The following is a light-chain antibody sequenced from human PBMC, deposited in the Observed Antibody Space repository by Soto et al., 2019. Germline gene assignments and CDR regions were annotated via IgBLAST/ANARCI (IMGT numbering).Light chain of an antibody. J-gene: IGLJ1*01. CDR1: SSDVGTYNY. CDR2: EVT. CDR3: SSYTTGSTLPWV. Sequence: QSVLTQPASVSGSPGQSITISCTGTSSDVGTYNYVSWYQQHPGKAPKVMIYEVTYRPSGVSNRFSGSKSGNTASLTIFGLQVEDEAVYYCSSYTTGSTLPWVFGTGTKVTVL. V-gene: IGLV2-14*01.